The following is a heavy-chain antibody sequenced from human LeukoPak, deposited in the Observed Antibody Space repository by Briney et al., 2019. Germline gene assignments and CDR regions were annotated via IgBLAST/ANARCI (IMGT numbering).Heavy chain of an antibody. CDR3: ARPRVAAGETDLGFWFDP. CDR2: GST. V-gene: IGHV4-39*01. D-gene: IGHD2-15*01. Sequence: SETLSLTCTVSGGSISYSSYYWGWIRQPPGKGLEWIGGSTYYNPSLKSRVTISVDTSKNQFSLKLSSVTAADTAVYYCARPRVAAGETDLGFWFDPWGQGTLVTVSS. CDR1: GGSISYSSYY. J-gene: IGHJ5*02.